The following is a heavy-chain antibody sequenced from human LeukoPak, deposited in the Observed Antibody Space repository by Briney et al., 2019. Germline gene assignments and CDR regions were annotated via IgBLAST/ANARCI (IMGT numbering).Heavy chain of an antibody. Sequence: SETLSLTCTVSGGSISSYYWSWIRQPAGKGLEWIGRIYTSGSTNYNPSLKSRVTMSVDTSKNHFSLKLSSVTAADTAVYYCARLRTAAGYFDYWGQGTLVTVSS. CDR1: GGSISSYY. CDR2: IYTSGST. CDR3: ARLRTAAGYFDY. D-gene: IGHD6-13*01. J-gene: IGHJ4*02. V-gene: IGHV4-4*07.